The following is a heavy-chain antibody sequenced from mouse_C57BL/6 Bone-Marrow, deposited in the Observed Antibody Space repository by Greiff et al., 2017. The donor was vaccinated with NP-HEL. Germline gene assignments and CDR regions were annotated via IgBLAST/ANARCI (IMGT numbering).Heavy chain of an antibody. D-gene: IGHD2-1*01. J-gene: IGHJ2*01. CDR1: GYTFTTYP. V-gene: IGHV1-47*01. Sequence: QVQLQQSGAELVKPGASVKMSCKASGYTFTTYPIEWVKQNHGKSLEWIGNFHPYNDDTEYNEKFKNKATLTVEQSSSTVYLELSRLTSDASSVYYCARGGNYWYYFDYWGQGTTLTVSS. CDR3: ARGGNYWYYFDY. CDR2: FHPYNDDT.